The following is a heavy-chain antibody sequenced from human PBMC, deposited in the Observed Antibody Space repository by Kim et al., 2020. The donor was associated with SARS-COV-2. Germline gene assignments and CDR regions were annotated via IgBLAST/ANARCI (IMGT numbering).Heavy chain of an antibody. Sequence: ASVKVSCKASGYTFTSYGISWVRQAPGQGLEWMGWISAYNGNTNYAQKLQGRVTMTTDTSTSTAYMELRSLRSDDTAVYYCARDHAPYYYDSSVYYYPYWGQGTLVTVSS. CDR2: ISAYNGNT. V-gene: IGHV1-18*01. CDR3: ARDHAPYYYDSSVYYYPY. D-gene: IGHD3-22*01. J-gene: IGHJ4*02. CDR1: GYTFTSYG.